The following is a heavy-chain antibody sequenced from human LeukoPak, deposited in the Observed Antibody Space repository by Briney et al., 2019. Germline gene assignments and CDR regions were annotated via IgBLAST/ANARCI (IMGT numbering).Heavy chain of an antibody. V-gene: IGHV4-34*01. Sequence: SETLSLTCAVYGGSFSGYYWSWIRQPPGKGLEWIGEINHSGSTNYNPSLKSRVTISVDTSKNQFSLKLSSVTAADTAVYYCARGRRGIGGDLIYGMDVWGKGTTATVSS. J-gene: IGHJ6*04. CDR3: ARGRRGIGGDLIYGMDV. D-gene: IGHD2-21*02. CDR1: GGSFSGYY. CDR2: INHSGST.